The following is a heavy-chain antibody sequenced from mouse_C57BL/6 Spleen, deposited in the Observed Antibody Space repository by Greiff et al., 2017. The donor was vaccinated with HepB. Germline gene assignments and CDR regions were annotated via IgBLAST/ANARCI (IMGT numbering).Heavy chain of an antibody. CDR1: GYSITSGYY. J-gene: IGHJ3*01. CDR3: ARDFGGAPGFAY. Sequence: EVKVEESGPGLVKPSQSLSLTCSVTGYSITSGYYWNWIRQFPGNKLEWMGYISYDGSNNYNPSLKNRISITRDTSKNQFFLKLNSVTTEDTATYYCARDFGGAPGFAYWGQGTLVTVSA. V-gene: IGHV3-6*01. CDR2: ISYDGSN.